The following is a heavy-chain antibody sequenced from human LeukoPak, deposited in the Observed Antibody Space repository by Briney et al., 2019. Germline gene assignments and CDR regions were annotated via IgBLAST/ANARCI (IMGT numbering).Heavy chain of an antibody. CDR3: ARSRSIGYLTFDY. D-gene: IGHD3-22*01. V-gene: IGHV3-48*01. CDR2: IINSGNSK. Sequence: PGGSLRLSCAASEFTFSSYSMNWVRQAPGKGLEWVSYIINSGNSKSYADSVKGRFTISIDNTKSSLYLQMNGIRAEDTAVYYCARSRSIGYLTFDYWVQGILVTVSS. J-gene: IGHJ4*02. CDR1: EFTFSSYS.